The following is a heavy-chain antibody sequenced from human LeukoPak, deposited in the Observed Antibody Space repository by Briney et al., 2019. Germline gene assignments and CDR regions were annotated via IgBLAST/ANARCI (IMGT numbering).Heavy chain of an antibody. CDR1: GFTFSSYG. J-gene: IGHJ4*02. Sequence: GGSLRLSCAASGFTFSSYGMHWVRRAPGKGLEWVAVIWYDGSNKYYADSVKGRFTISRDNSKNTLYLQMNSLRAEDTAVYYCARAGWSAPAGTYYFDYWGQGTLVTVSS. CDR2: IWYDGSNK. D-gene: IGHD3-10*01. CDR3: ARAGWSAPAGTYYFDY. V-gene: IGHV3-33*01.